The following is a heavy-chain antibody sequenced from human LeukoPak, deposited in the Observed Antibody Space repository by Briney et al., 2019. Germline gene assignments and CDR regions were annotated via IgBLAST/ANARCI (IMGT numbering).Heavy chain of an antibody. CDR3: ARDSRVVPAATMNV. CDR1: EYTFTGYY. D-gene: IGHD2-2*01. Sequence: ASVKVSCKASEYTFTGYYMHWVRRAPGQGLEWMGWINPNSGGTNYAPKFKGRVTMTRDTYISTAYMELTGLRSDDTAVYYCARDSRVVPAATMNVWGQGTTVTVSS. CDR2: INPNSGGT. J-gene: IGHJ6*02. V-gene: IGHV1-2*02.